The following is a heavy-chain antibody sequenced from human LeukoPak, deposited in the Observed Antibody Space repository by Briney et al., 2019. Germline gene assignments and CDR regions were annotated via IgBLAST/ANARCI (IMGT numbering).Heavy chain of an antibody. J-gene: IGHJ3*02. CDR3: ASTTYDPSAFDI. CDR1: GYSFTSNW. Sequence: GEAPKTPRWSFGYSFTSNWNGWGLQMPGKGLGGMGIYYPGDSGTRYSPSFQGQVTISADKSISTAYLQWSSLKASDTAMYYCASTTYDPSAFDIWGQGTMVTVSS. D-gene: IGHD3-22*01. V-gene: IGHV5-51*01. CDR2: YYPGDSGT.